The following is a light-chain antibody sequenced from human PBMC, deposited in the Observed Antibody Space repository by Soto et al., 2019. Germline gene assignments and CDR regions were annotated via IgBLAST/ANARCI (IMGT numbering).Light chain of an antibody. Sequence: QSVLTQPPSVSGAPGQRVTISCTGTTSNIGAGYDVHWYRQLPGTAPKLLIYGTRNRPSGVPDRLSGSKSGTAASLAITGLQAEDEADYYCQSYDSALSGWVFGGGTQLTVL. J-gene: IGLJ3*02. CDR1: TSNIGAGYD. V-gene: IGLV1-40*01. CDR2: GTR. CDR3: QSYDSALSGWV.